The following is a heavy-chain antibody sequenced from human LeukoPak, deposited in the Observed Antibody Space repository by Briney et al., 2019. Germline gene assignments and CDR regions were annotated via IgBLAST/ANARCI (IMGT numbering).Heavy chain of an antibody. D-gene: IGHD3-22*01. V-gene: IGHV1-24*01. CDR3: ATASSGYYPFDY. J-gene: IGHJ4*02. Sequence: ASVSVSCTVSGYTLTELSMHWVRQAPGKGREGMGGFDPEDGETIYAQKFQGRVTMTEDTSTDTAYMELSSLRSEDTAVYYCATASSGYYPFDYWGQGTLVTVSS. CDR2: FDPEDGET. CDR1: GYTLTELS.